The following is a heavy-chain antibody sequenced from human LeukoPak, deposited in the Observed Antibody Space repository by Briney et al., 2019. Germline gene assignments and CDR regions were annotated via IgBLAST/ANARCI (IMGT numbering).Heavy chain of an antibody. Sequence: GGSLRLSCAASGFTFSSYWMSWVRQAPGKGLEWVANIKQDGSEKYYVDSVKGRFTISRDNAKNSLYLQMSSLKTEDTAVYYCVSLSYTGSPYYFDYWGQGALVTVSS. D-gene: IGHD1-26*01. CDR2: IKQDGSEK. CDR1: GFTFSSYW. J-gene: IGHJ4*02. V-gene: IGHV3-7*05. CDR3: VSLSYTGSPYYFDY.